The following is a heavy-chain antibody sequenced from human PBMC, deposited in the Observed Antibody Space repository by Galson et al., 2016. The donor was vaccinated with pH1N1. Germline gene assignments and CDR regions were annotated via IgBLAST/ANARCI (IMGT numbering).Heavy chain of an antibody. CDR3: ASSYCSSTSCYGGSYYYYGMDA. CDR2: INTNTGNP. CDR1: GYTFTSNA. Sequence: SCKASGYTFTSNAMNWVRQAPGQGLEWMGWINTNTGNPTYAQGFTGRFVFSLDTSVSMAYLQISSLKAEDTAVYYCASSYCSSTSCYGGSYYYYGMDAWGQGTTVTVSS. D-gene: IGHD2-2*01. V-gene: IGHV7-4-1*04. J-gene: IGHJ6*02.